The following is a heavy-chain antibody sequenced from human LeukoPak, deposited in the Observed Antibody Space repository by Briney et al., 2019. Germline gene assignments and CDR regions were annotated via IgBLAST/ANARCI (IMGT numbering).Heavy chain of an antibody. CDR1: GFTFTSSA. D-gene: IGHD4/OR15-4a*01. J-gene: IGHJ4*02. CDR3: SGELTAKQL. CDR2: IIVDSGDT. Sequence: SVKVSCKTSGFTFTSSAVQWVRQARGQSLEWIGWIIVDSGDTDYAQKFQERVTITRDMSTSTAYMELNSLSSDDMAVYYYSGELTAKQLGGRETVDSVSS. V-gene: IGHV1-58*01.